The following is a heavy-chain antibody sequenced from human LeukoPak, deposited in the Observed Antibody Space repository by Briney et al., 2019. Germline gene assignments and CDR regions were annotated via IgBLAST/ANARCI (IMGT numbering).Heavy chain of an antibody. J-gene: IGHJ6*03. CDR3: ARGAYYDSSGYYYRDYYYYMDV. Sequence: SETLSLTCAVYGGSFSGYYWSWIRQPPGKGLEWIGEINHSGSTNYNPSLKSRVTISVDTSKNQFSLKLSSVTAADTAMYYCARGAYYDSSGYYYRDYYYYMDVWGKGTTVTVSS. V-gene: IGHV4-34*01. D-gene: IGHD3-22*01. CDR2: INHSGST. CDR1: GGSFSGYY.